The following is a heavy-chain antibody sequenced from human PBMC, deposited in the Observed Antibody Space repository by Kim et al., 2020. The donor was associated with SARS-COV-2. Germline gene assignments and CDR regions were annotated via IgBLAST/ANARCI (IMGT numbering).Heavy chain of an antibody. V-gene: IGHV3-30*04. CDR2: ISYDGSNK. CDR1: GFTFSSYA. J-gene: IGHJ4*01. CDR3: AKGEPYCNDGSCDMHY. D-gene: IGHD1-1*01. Sequence: GGSLRLSCAASGFTFSSYAMHWVRQAPGKGLEWVAVISYDGSNKYYADSVKGRFTISRDNSKNTLYLQMNSLRAEDTAVYYCAKGEPYCNDGSCDMHY.